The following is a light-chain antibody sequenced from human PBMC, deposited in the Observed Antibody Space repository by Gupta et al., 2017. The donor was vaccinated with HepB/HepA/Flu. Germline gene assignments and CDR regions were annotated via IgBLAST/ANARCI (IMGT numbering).Light chain of an antibody. Sequence: QSALTQPASVSVSPGQSITISCTGTSSDVGGYNYFSWYQQHPGKAPKLMIYDVSNRPSGVSNRFSGSKSGNTASLTISGLQAEDEAEYYCSSYTSSSSYVFGTGTKVTVL. V-gene: IGLV2-14*03. CDR1: SSDVGGYNY. J-gene: IGLJ1*01. CDR2: DVS. CDR3: SSYTSSSSYV.